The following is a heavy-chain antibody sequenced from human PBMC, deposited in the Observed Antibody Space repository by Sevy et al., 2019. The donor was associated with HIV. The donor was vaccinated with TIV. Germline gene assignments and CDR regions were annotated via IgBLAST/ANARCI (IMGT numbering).Heavy chain of an antibody. CDR2: ISGTGGSGDKT. CDR1: GFTFRNYA. D-gene: IGHD3-22*01. Sequence: GGSLRLSCAASGFTFRNYAMNWVRQAPGKGLEWVSGISGTGGSGDKTNYADSVKGRFTISSDDSKNLRYLQLNTLRAEDTAIYYCARKYDSSGYFDYWGQGTLVTVSS. CDR3: ARKYDSSGYFDY. V-gene: IGHV3-23*01. J-gene: IGHJ4*02.